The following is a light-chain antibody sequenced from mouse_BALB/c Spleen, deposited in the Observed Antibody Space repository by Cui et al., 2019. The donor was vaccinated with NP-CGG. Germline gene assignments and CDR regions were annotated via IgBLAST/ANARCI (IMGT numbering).Light chain of an antibody. CDR1: TGAVTTSNY. CDR3: ALWYSNHWV. Sequence: QAVVTQESALTTSPGETVTLTFSSSTGAVTTSNYANWVQEKPDHLFTGLIGGTNNRVPGVPARFSGSLIGDKAALTITGAQTEDESIYFCALWYSNHWVFGGGTKLTVL. J-gene: IGLJ1*01. V-gene: IGLV1*01. CDR2: GTN.